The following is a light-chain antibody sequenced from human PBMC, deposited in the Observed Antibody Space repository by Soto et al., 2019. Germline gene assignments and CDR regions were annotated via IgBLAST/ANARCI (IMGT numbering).Light chain of an antibody. J-gene: IGLJ1*01. CDR2: EVT. CDR1: SSDVENYKL. V-gene: IGLV2-23*02. Sequence: QSALNQPASVSGSPGQSVTISCTATSSDVENYKLASWYQQHPGKAPKLIIYEVTKRPSGVSNRFSGSKSANTASLTISGLQPEDEADYYCCSSVGSYVFGTGTKLTVL. CDR3: CSSVGSYV.